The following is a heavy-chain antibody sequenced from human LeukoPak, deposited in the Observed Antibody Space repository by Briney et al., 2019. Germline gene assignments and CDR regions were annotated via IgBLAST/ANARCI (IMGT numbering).Heavy chain of an antibody. CDR1: GYTFTGYY. Sequence: ASVKVSCKASGYTFTGYYMHWVRQAPGQRLEWMGRINPNSGGTNYAQKFQGRVTMTRDTSISTAYMELSRLRSDDTSVYYCARDRGSRGYFDYWGQGTLVTVSS. V-gene: IGHV1-2*06. CDR2: INPNSGGT. D-gene: IGHD5-24*01. J-gene: IGHJ4*02. CDR3: ARDRGSRGYFDY.